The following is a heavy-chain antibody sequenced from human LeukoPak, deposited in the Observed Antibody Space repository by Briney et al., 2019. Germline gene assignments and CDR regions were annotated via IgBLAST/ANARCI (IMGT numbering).Heavy chain of an antibody. D-gene: IGHD6-13*01. Sequence: QPGGSLRLSCAASGFTFSSYATSWVRQAPGKGLEWVSAISGSGGSTYYADSVKGRFTISRDNSKNTLYLQMNSLRAEDTAVYYCAKDYAYSSSWDVGWFDPWGQGTLVTVSS. CDR2: ISGSGGST. CDR1: GFTFSSYA. J-gene: IGHJ5*02. V-gene: IGHV3-23*01. CDR3: AKDYAYSSSWDVGWFDP.